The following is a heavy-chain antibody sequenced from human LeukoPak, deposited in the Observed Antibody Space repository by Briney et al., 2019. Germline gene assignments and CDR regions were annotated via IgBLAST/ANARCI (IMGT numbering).Heavy chain of an antibody. J-gene: IGHJ4*02. Sequence: GGSLRLSCAASGFTLSAYWMHWVRQAPGRGLVWVSRIAPDASRTDYADSVKGRFTISSDNAKNTLYLQLNSLRPEDTALYYCTMATFGPRDYWGQGALVTVSS. CDR2: IAPDASRT. CDR3: TMATFGPRDY. D-gene: IGHD2/OR15-2a*01. CDR1: GFTLSAYW. V-gene: IGHV3-74*01.